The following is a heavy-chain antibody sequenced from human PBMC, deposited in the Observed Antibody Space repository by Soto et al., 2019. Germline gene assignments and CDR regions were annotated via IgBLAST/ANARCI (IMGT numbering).Heavy chain of an antibody. CDR2: IILSVDIA. CDR1: GGTFSSNT. J-gene: IGHJ4*02. CDR3: AREVAQLDY. Sequence: QVQLVQSGAAVKKPGSSVKVSCKASGGTFSSNTITWVRQVPGQGLEWMGRIILSVDIANYAQKFQGRVTITADRSTSTVYMELSSLRSDDTAVYYCAREVAQLDYWGQGTLVTVSS. D-gene: IGHD2-15*01. V-gene: IGHV1-69*08.